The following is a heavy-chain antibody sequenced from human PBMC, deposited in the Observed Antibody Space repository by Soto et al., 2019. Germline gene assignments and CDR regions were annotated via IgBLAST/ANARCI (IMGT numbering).Heavy chain of an antibody. CDR1: GYSFTSYW. J-gene: IGHJ4*02. Sequence: GESLKISCKGSGYSFTSYWISWVRQMPGKGLEWMGRIDPSDSYTNYSPSFQGHVTISADKSISTAYLQWNSLKASDTAMYYCASHLHYLCAFWGQRTLVTVSS. D-gene: IGHD2-2*01. V-gene: IGHV5-10-1*01. CDR3: ASHLHYLCAF. CDR2: IDPSDSYT.